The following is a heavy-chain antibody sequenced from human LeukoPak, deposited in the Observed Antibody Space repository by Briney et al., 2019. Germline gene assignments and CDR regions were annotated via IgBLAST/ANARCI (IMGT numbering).Heavy chain of an antibody. CDR1: GYTFTSYG. J-gene: IGHJ4*02. Sequence: GASVKVSCKASGYTFTSYGISWVRQAPGQGLEWMGWISAYNGNTNYAQKLQGRVTMTTDTSTSTAYMELRSLRSDDTAVYYCARDRDEVYDFWSGYYFDYWGQGTLVTVSS. D-gene: IGHD3-3*01. CDR3: ARDRDEVYDFWSGYYFDY. V-gene: IGHV1-18*01. CDR2: ISAYNGNT.